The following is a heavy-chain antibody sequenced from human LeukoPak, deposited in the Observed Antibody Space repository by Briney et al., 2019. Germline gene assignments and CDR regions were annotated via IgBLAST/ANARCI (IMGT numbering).Heavy chain of an antibody. Sequence: SETLSLTCNVSGGSISSGDKYWSWIRQPPGKGLEWIGYIYYSGSTYYNPSLKSRLTISVDTSENQFSLHLTSVTAADTAVYFCARVTRWAGLDFWGRGTLVTVSS. CDR2: IYYSGST. D-gene: IGHD2-21*02. V-gene: IGHV4-30-4*01. CDR1: GGSISSGDKY. J-gene: IGHJ4*02. CDR3: ARVTRWAGLDF.